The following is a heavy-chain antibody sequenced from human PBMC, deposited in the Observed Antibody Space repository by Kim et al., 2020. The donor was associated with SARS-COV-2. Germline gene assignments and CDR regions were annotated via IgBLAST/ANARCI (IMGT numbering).Heavy chain of an antibody. J-gene: IGHJ6*02. CDR1: GGSFSGYY. V-gene: IGHV4-34*01. CDR3: ARGLGGTINFYYYYGMDV. D-gene: IGHD5-12*01. Sequence: SETLSLTCAVYGGSFSGYYWSWIRQPPGKGLEWIGEINHSGSTNYNPSLKSRVTISVDTSKNQFSLKLSSVTAADTAVYYCARGLGGTINFYYYYGMDVWGQGTTVTVSS. CDR2: INHSGST.